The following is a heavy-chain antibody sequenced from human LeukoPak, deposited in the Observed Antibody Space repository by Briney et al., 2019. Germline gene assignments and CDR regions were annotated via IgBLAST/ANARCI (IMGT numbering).Heavy chain of an antibody. Sequence: GGSLRLSCAASGFPFSSYEMFWVRQAPGKGLEWVSYISSSGSTIYYADSVKGRFTISRDNAKKSLYLQMKSLRAEDTAVYYCARGLPYRTRLVRPNYYYYYMDVWGKGTTVTVSS. CDR1: GFPFSSYE. D-gene: IGHD6-19*01. CDR2: ISSSGSTI. V-gene: IGHV3-48*03. CDR3: ARGLPYRTRLVRPNYYYYYMDV. J-gene: IGHJ6*03.